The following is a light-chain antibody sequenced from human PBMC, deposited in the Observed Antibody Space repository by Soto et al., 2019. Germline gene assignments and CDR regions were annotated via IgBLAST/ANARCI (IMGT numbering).Light chain of an antibody. CDR1: QTVYTN. CDR3: HQSTGLPLP. CDR2: SAS. J-gene: IGKJ1*01. V-gene: IGKV3-15*01. Sequence: EIVMTQSPATLSVSPGERATLSCRASQTVYTNVAWYQQRPGQAPRLLIYSASTRAPGMPARFSGSGSGTEFTLTISSLQSEDFAIYYCHQSTGLPLPFGQGTEVEIK.